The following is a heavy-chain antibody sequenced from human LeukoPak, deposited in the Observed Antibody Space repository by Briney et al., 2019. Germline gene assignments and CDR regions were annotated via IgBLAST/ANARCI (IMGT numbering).Heavy chain of an antibody. CDR2: INPNSGGT. J-gene: IGHJ4*02. V-gene: IGHV1-2*02. CDR1: GYTFSGFY. D-gene: IGHD6-19*01. CDR3: ARSSGWKYYVDY. Sequence: GASVKVSCKASGYTFSGFYIHWVRQAPGQGLEWMGWINPNSGGTNFAQKFQGGVTMTRDTSISTAYMELSRLRSDDTAVYFCARSSGWKYYVDYWGQGTLVTVSS.